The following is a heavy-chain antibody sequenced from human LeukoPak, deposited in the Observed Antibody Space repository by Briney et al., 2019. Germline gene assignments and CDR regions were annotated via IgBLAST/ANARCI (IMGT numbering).Heavy chain of an antibody. CDR2: FDPEDGET. J-gene: IGHJ5*02. D-gene: IGHD3-22*01. Sequence: GASVKVSCKVSGYTLTELSMHWVRQAPGKGLEWMGGFDPEDGETIYAQKFQGRVTMTEDTSTDTAYMELSSLRSEDTAVYYCATYYYESSGYYPCWFDPWGQGTLVTVSS. V-gene: IGHV1-24*01. CDR1: GYTLTELS. CDR3: ATYYYESSGYYPCWFDP.